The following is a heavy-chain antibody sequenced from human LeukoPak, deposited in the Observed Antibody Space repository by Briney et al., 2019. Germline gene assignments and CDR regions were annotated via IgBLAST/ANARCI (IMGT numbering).Heavy chain of an antibody. Sequence: ASVKVSCKASGYTFTSYDINWVRQATGQGLEWMGWMNPNSGNTGYAQKFQGRVTMTRNTSISTAYMELSSLRSEDTAVYYCARGRSIAAAGWVTITTRAYYYTDVWGKGTTVTVSS. V-gene: IGHV1-8*01. D-gene: IGHD6-13*01. CDR2: MNPNSGNT. CDR1: GYTFTSYD. J-gene: IGHJ6*03. CDR3: ARGRSIAAAGWVTITTRAYYYTDV.